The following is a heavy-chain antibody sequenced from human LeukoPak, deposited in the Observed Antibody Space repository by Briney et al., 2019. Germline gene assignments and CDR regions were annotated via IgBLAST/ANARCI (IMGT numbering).Heavy chain of an antibody. CDR3: AKYRITIFGVVNRAFDI. CDR1: GFTFSSYA. CDR2: ISGSGGST. J-gene: IGHJ3*02. Sequence: PGGSLRLSGAASGFTFSSYAMSWVRQAPGKGLEWVSAISGSGGSTYYADSVKGRFTISRDNSKNTLYLQMNSLRAEDTAVYYCAKYRITIFGVVNRAFDIWGQGTMVTVSS. V-gene: IGHV3-23*01. D-gene: IGHD3-3*01.